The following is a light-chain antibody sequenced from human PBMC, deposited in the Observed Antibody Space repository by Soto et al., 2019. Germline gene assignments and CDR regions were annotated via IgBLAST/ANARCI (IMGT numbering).Light chain of an antibody. V-gene: IGLV2-14*02. CDR3: SSYRSDTTYV. J-gene: IGLJ1*01. CDR2: EGS. Sequence: QSALTQPASVSGSPGQSITISCTGTSSDVGRYNLVSWYQQHPGKAPKLMIYEGSKRPSGVSNRFSGSKSGNTASLTISGLQAEDEADYYCSSYRSDTTYVFGTGTKLTVL. CDR1: SSDVGRYNL.